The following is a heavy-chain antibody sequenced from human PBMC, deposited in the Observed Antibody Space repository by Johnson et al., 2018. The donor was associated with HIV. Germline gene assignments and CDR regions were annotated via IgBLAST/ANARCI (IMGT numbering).Heavy chain of an antibody. CDR2: ISSRDSTI. J-gene: IGHJ3*01. V-gene: IGHV3-11*01. Sequence: QVQLVESGGGVVQPGGSLRLSCAASGFTLSDYYMSWVRQAPGKGLEWVSYISSRDSTIYYADSVKGRFTISRDNAKNSLYLQMNSLRAEDTALYYCARVYVVSHSDFWSGYYNPFDFWGQGTMVTVSS. CDR1: GFTLSDYY. D-gene: IGHD3-3*01. CDR3: ARVYVVSHSDFWSGYYNPFDF.